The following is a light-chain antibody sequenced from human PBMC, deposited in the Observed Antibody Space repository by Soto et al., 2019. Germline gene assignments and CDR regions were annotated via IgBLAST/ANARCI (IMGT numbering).Light chain of an antibody. V-gene: IGKV1-39*01. CDR1: QSISSY. J-gene: IGKJ2*02. Sequence: DIQMTQSPSSLSASVGDRVTITCRASQSISSYLNWYQQKPGKAPKLLIYAASSLQSGVPSRFSGSGSGTDFTLTISSLQPEEFATYYCQQSYSTPLCTFGQGTKLEIK. CDR2: AAS. CDR3: QQSYSTPLCT.